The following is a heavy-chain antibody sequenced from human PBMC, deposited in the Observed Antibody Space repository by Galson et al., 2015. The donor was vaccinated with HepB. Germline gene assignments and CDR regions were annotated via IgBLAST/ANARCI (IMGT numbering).Heavy chain of an antibody. CDR2: FSINGMNA. V-gene: IGHV3-30*03. J-gene: IGHJ4*02. CDR1: GFTFSVND. Sequence: SLRLSCAASGFTFSVNDIHWVRQAPGKGLEWVAVFSINGMNAYNSDSVKGRFTVSRDNSKNTQYLQMNSLRTEDTAVYYCAREASRSDWYYFKYWGQGTLVTVSS. CDR3: AREASRSDWYYFKY. D-gene: IGHD2-21*01.